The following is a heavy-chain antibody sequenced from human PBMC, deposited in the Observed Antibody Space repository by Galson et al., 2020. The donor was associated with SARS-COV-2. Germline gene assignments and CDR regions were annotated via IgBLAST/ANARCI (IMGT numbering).Heavy chain of an antibody. V-gene: IGHV2-5*02. Sequence: GPTLVTPTQTLTLTCTFSGFSLSTSGVGVGWIRQPPGKALEWLALIYCDDDKRYSPSLKSRLTITKETSKNQVVLTMTNMDPVDTATYYCAHRLRDGYSYGYYFDYWGQGTLVTVSS. CDR3: AHRLRDGYSYGYYFDY. D-gene: IGHD5-18*01. CDR1: GFSLSTSGVG. CDR2: IYCDDDK. J-gene: IGHJ4*02.